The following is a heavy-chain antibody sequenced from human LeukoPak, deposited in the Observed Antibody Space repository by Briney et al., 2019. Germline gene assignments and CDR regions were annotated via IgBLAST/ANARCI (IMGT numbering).Heavy chain of an antibody. J-gene: IGHJ4*02. V-gene: IGHV3-33*01. D-gene: IGHD3-22*01. CDR1: GFIFSSYG. Sequence: PGGSLRLSCAASGFIFSSYGMHWVRQAPGKGLEWVAVIWYDGTNKNYAESVKRRFTISRDNDMNTLYLQVNSLRAEDTAVYYCARARDNYDISAVSALESWGQRALVTVSS. CDR2: IWYDGTNK. CDR3: ARARDNYDISAVSALES.